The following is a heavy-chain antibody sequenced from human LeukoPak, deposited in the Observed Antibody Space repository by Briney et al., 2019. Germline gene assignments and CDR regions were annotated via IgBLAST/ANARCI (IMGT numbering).Heavy chain of an antibody. V-gene: IGHV3-48*03. Sequence: PGGSLRLSCAASGFTFSSYEMNWVRQAPGKGLEWVSYISSSGSTIYYADSVKGRFTISRDNAKNSLCLQMNSLRAEDTAVYYCARDDSSAGHGDYWGQGTLVTVSS. CDR3: ARDDSSAGHGDY. D-gene: IGHD6-19*01. CDR1: GFTFSSYE. CDR2: ISSSGSTI. J-gene: IGHJ4*02.